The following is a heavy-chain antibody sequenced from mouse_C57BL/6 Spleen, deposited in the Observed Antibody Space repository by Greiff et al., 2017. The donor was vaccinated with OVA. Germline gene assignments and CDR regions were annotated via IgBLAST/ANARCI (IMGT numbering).Heavy chain of an antibody. CDR2: IYWDDDK. D-gene: IGHD1-1*01. V-gene: IGHV8-12*01. CDR3: ARSYGSSYIWFAY. J-gene: IGHJ3*01. Sequence: QVTLKESGPGILQSSQTLSLTCSFSGFSLSTSGMGVSWIRQPSGKGLEWLAHIYWDDDKRYNPSLKSRLTISKDTSRNQVFLKITSVDTADTATYYCARSYGSSYIWFAYWGQGTLVTVSA. CDR1: GFSLSTSGMG.